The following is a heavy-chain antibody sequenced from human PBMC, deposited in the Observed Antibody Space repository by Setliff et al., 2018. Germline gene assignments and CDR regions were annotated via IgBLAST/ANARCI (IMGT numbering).Heavy chain of an antibody. V-gene: IGHV1-18*01. Sequence: ASVKVSCKASAFTFSSYGISWVRQAPGQGLEWMGWISAYNGNTKSAQKLQGRVTMTTDTSTSTAYMELRSLRSDDTAVYYCARDLGRGYYYDSSGQKVGDYWGQGTLVTVSS. CDR3: ARDLGRGYYYDSSGQKVGDY. CDR1: AFTFSSYG. J-gene: IGHJ4*02. D-gene: IGHD3-22*01. CDR2: ISAYNGNT.